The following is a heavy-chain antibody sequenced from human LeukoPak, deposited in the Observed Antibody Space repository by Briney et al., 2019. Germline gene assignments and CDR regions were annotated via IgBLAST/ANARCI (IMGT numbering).Heavy chain of an antibody. CDR1: GGSISSYY. CDR3: ATHQEFYFDY. J-gene: IGHJ4*02. V-gene: IGHV4-4*07. CDR2: VYSTGST. Sequence: SETLSLTCTVSGGSISSYYWSWIRQPAGKGLEWIGRVYSTGSTNYNPSLKSRVTMSVDKSKNQLSLKLTSATAADTAVYYCATHQEFYFDYWGQGTLVTVSS.